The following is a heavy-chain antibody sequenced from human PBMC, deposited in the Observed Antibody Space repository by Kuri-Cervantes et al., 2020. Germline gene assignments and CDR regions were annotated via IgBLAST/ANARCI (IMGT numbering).Heavy chain of an antibody. V-gene: IGHV4-34*01. CDR2: INHSGIT. Sequence: SETLSLTCAVYDGSFSVYYWNWIRQSPGKGLERIGEINHSGITNYNPSLKSRVTISVDTSKNQFSLKLSSVTAADTAVYYCARLPRLAPRLGYYYMDVWGKGTTVTVSS. CDR3: ARLPRLAPRLGYYYMDV. J-gene: IGHJ6*03. D-gene: IGHD3-16*01. CDR1: DGSFSVYY.